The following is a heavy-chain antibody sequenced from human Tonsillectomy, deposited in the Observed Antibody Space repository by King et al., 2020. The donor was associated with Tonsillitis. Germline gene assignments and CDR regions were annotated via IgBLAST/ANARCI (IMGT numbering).Heavy chain of an antibody. D-gene: IGHD3-3*01. CDR3: ARTGFWSGYYTFHFDY. Sequence: TLKESGPVLVKPTETLTLTCTVTGLSLSNARMGVSWIRQPPGRALEWLANIFSNDEKSYSTSLKTRLTISKDTSKSKVVLTMTNMDPEDKATNYCARTGFWSGYYTFHFDYWGQGPLVTVSS. CDR2: IFSNDEK. CDR1: GLSLSNARMG. V-gene: IGHV2-26*01. J-gene: IGHJ4*02.